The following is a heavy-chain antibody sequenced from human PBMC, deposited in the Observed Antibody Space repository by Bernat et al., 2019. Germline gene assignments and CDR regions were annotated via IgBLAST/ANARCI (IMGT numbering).Heavy chain of an antibody. V-gene: IGHV3-30-3*01. CDR3: ATTKPTAAPNYFDY. CDR2: ISYDGSNK. J-gene: IGHJ4*02. CDR1: GFTFSSYA. Sequence: QVQLVESGGGVVQPGRSLRLSCAASGFTFSSYAMHWVRQAPGKGLEWVAVISYDGSNKYYADSVKGRFTISRDNSKNTLYLQMNSLRAEDTAVYYCATTKPTAAPNYFDYWGQGTLVTVSS. D-gene: IGHD6-13*01.